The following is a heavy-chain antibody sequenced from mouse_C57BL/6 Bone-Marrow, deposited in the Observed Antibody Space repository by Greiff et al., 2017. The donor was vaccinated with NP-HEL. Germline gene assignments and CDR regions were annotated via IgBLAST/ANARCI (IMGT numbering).Heavy chain of an antibody. CDR1: GFNIKDYY. J-gene: IGHJ1*03. V-gene: IGHV14-2*01. CDR3: ARLYYGSRGYWYVDV. CDR2: IDPEDGET. D-gene: IGHD1-1*01. Sequence: EVKLQESGAELVKPGASVKLSCTASGFNIKDYYMHWVKQRTEQGLEWIGRIDPEDGETKYAPKFQGKATITADTSSNTAYLQLSSLTSEDTAVYYCARLYYGSRGYWYVDVWGTGTTVTVSS.